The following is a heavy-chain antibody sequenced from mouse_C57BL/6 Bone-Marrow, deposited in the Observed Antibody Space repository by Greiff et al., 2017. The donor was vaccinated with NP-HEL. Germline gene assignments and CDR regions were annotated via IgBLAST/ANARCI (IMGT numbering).Heavy chain of an antibody. D-gene: IGHD1-1*01. Sequence: VQLQQPGAELVKPGASVKMSCKASGYTFTSYWITWVKQRPGQGLEWIGDIYPGSGSTNYNEKFKSKATLTVDTSTSTAYMQLSSLTSEDSAVYYGARILYGSSYGYFDVWGTGTTVTVSS. J-gene: IGHJ1*03. CDR1: GYTFTSYW. CDR2: IYPGSGST. CDR3: ARILYGSSYGYFDV. V-gene: IGHV1-55*01.